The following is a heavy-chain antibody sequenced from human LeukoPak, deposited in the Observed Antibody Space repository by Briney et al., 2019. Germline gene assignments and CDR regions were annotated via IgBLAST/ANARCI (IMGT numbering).Heavy chain of an antibody. CDR1: GGSFSGYY. D-gene: IGHD5-18*01. CDR2: INHSGTT. J-gene: IGHJ4*02. CDR3: ARSGIQLWLRVGYFDY. Sequence: SETLSLTCAVYGGSFSGYYWSWIRQPPGKGLEWIGEINHSGTTNYNPSLKSRVTISVDTSKNQFSLKLSSVTAADTAVYYCARSGIQLWLRVGYFDYWGQGTLVTVSS. V-gene: IGHV4-34*01.